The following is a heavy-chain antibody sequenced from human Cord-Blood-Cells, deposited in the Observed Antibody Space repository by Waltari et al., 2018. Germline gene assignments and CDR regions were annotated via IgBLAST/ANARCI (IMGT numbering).Heavy chain of an antibody. Sequence: EVQLVESGGGLVQSGGSVGFCLAAVLFALSGLWVNWGRQAPGKGLEWVANIKQDGSEKYYVDSVKGRFTISRDNAKNSLYLQMNSLRAEDTAVYYCARIRIVRAFDIWGQGTMVTVSS. V-gene: IGHV3-7*01. CDR1: LFALSGLW. D-gene: IGHD6-6*01. J-gene: IGHJ3*02. CDR3: ARIRIVRAFDI. CDR2: IKQDGSEK.